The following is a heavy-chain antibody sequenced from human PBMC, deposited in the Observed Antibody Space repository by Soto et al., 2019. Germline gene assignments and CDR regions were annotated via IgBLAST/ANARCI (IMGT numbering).Heavy chain of an antibody. J-gene: IGHJ4*02. CDR2: ISGSGGST. CDR1: GFTFSSYA. Sequence: EVQLLESGGGLVQPGGSLRLSCAASGFTFSSYAMSWVRQAPGKGLEWVSAISGSGGSTYYADSVKGRFTISRDKSKNTMYLQMNSRRADDTAVYYCAKDGDVGRSGWYGYWGQGTLVTVSS. CDR3: AKDGDVGRSGWYGY. D-gene: IGHD6-19*01. V-gene: IGHV3-23*01.